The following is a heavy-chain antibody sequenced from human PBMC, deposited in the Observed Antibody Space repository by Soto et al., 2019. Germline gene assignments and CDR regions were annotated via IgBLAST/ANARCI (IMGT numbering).Heavy chain of an antibody. CDR3: ASLAATRKNYYYYGMDV. D-gene: IGHD2-15*01. J-gene: IGHJ6*02. V-gene: IGHV1-69*13. Sequence: SVKVSCKASGGTFSSYAISWVRQAPGQGLEWMGGIIPIFGTANYAQKFQGRVTITADESTSTAYMELSSLRSEDTAVYYCASLAATRKNYYYYGMDVWGQGTTVTVSS. CDR1: GGTFSSYA. CDR2: IIPIFGTA.